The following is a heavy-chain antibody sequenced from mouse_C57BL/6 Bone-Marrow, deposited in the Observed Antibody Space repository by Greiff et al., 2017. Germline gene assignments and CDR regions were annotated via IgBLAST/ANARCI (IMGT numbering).Heavy chain of an antibody. J-gene: IGHJ4*01. CDR3: ARATVSTYYAMDY. D-gene: IGHD1-1*01. V-gene: IGHV1-63*01. CDR1: GYTFTYYW. CDR2: IFPGGGYT. Sequence: VQLQQSGAELVRPGTSVKMSCKASGYTFTYYWIGWAKQRPGHGLEWIGDIFPGGGYTNYNEKFKGKATLTAVKSSSTAYMQISSLTSEDSAIYYCARATVSTYYAMDYWGQGTSVTVSS.